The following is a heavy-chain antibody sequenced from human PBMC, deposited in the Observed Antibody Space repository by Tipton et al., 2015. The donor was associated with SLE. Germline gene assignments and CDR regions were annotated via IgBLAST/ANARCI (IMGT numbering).Heavy chain of an antibody. CDR2: MFYTGSA. CDR3: VRLRREHQIVRLGWF. Sequence: LRLSCTVSGASVSSSVYSWGWIRQPPGKGLQWIGAMFYTGSAHCNPSLKGRVSISVDTSKNVFSLNVSSVTAADTAEYYCVRLRREHQIVRLGWFWGLGTLVTVS. D-gene: IGHD2/OR15-2a*01. J-gene: IGHJ1*01. V-gene: IGHV4-39*07. CDR1: GASVSSSVYS.